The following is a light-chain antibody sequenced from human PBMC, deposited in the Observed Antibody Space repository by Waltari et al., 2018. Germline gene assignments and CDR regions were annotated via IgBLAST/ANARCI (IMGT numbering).Light chain of an antibody. V-gene: IGLV3-19*01. J-gene: IGLJ2*01. CDR1: SLRRYS. CDR3: LSRDITSTRF. Sequence: SSELTQDPAVFVALGQTVRITCQGDSLRRYSASWYQQRPGQAPVLVLYGQDNRPSGIPDRFSGSTSGDTATLTITGTQAEDEADYYCLSRDITSTRFFGGGTRLTV. CDR2: GQD.